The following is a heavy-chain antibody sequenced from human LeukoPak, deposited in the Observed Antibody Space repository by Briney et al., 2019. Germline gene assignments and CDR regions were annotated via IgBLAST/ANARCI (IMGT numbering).Heavy chain of an antibody. Sequence: SQTLSLTCTVSGGSFSSGSFYWSWIRQPAGKGLEWIGRISTSGSTNYNPSLKSRVTISVDTSKNQFSLKLSSVTAADTAVYYCARDPTDTANAFDIWGQGTMVTVSS. CDR2: ISTSGST. D-gene: IGHD5-18*01. J-gene: IGHJ3*02. CDR3: ARDPTDTANAFDI. CDR1: GGSFSSGSFY. V-gene: IGHV4-61*02.